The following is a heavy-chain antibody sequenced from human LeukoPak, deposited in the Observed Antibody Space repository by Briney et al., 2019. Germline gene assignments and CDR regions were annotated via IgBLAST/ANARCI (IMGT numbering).Heavy chain of an antibody. J-gene: IGHJ4*02. Sequence: EGSLRLSCAVSGITLSNYGMSWVRQAPGKGLEWVAGISDSGGSTNYADSVKGRFTISRDNPKNTLYLQLNSLRAEDTAVYFCAKRGVVIRVILVGFHKEAYYFDSWGQGALVTVSS. D-gene: IGHD3-22*01. CDR1: GITLSNYG. CDR3: AKRGVVIRVILVGFHKEAYYFDS. V-gene: IGHV3-23*01. CDR2: ISDSGGST.